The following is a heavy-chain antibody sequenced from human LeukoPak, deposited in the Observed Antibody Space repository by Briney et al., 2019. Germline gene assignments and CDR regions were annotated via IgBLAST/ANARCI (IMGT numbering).Heavy chain of an antibody. CDR3: ARDTPGGYDSSGYYSPDFDY. D-gene: IGHD3-22*01. J-gene: IGHJ4*02. CDR1: GYTFTSYG. V-gene: IGHV1-18*01. CDR2: ISAYNGNT. Sequence: ASVKVSFKASGYTFTSYGISWVRQAPGQGLEWMGWISAYNGNTNYAQKLQGRVTMTTDTSTSTAYMELRSLRSDDTAVYYCARDTPGGYDSSGYYSPDFDYWGQGTLVTVSS.